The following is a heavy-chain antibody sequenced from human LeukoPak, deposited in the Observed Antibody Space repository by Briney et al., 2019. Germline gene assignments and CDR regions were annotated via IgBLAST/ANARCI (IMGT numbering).Heavy chain of an antibody. J-gene: IGHJ4*02. CDR1: GDPISTYY. D-gene: IGHD5-12*01. V-gene: IGHV4-59*01. CDR2: MYYSGST. CDR3: ARGVAGYGPYDY. Sequence: SETLSLTCTVSGDPISTYYWSWIPQPPGKGLEWIGYMYYSGSTNYNPSLKSRVTISLDTPKNQFSLRLNSVTAADTAVYYCARGVAGYGPYDYWGQGTLVTVSS.